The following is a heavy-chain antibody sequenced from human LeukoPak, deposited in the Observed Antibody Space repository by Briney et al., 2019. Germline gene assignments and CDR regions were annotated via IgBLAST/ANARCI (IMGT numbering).Heavy chain of an antibody. CDR3: ARTIVDMTTYDAFDI. Sequence: GGSLRLSCAPSGFTVSSNFMSWVRQAPEMGLEWLSIIYSDGSAYYADSVRGRFTISRDTSRNILFLQMNSLRAEDTAIYYCARTIVDMTTYDAFDIWGQGTMVTVS. V-gene: IGHV3-53*01. J-gene: IGHJ3*02. D-gene: IGHD5-24*01. CDR2: IYSDGSA. CDR1: GFTVSSNF.